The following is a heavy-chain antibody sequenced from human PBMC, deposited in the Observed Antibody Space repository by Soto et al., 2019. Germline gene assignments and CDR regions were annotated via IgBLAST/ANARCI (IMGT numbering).Heavy chain of an antibody. V-gene: IGHV4-30-4*01. D-gene: IGHD2-2*01. CDR1: GGSISSGDYY. Sequence: SETLSLTCTVSGGSISSGDYYWSWIRQPPGKGLEWIGYIYYSGSTYYNPSLKSRVTISVDTSKNQFSLKLSSVTAADTAVYYCARNPYCSSTSCRLNNWFDPWGQGTLVTVSS. CDR2: IYYSGST. J-gene: IGHJ5*02. CDR3: ARNPYCSSTSCRLNNWFDP.